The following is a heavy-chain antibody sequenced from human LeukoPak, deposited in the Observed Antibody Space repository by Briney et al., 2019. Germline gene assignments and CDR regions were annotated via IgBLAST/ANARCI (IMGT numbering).Heavy chain of an antibody. D-gene: IGHD5-18*01. V-gene: IGHV1-69*13. CDR1: GGTFSSYA. Sequence: GASVKVSCKASGGTFSSYAISWARQAPGQGLEWMGGIIPIFGTANYAQKFQGRVTITADESTSTAYMELSSLRSEDTAVYYCARVGYSYGYYYYGMDVWGQGTTVTVSS. J-gene: IGHJ6*02. CDR2: IIPIFGTA. CDR3: ARVGYSYGYYYYGMDV.